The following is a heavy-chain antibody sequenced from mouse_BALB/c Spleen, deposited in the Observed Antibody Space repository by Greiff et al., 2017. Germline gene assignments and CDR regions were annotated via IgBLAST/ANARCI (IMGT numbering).Heavy chain of an antibody. CDR2: IDPENGDT. J-gene: IGHJ3*01. CDR3: NGYGSSYPWFAY. V-gene: IGHV14-4*02. CDR1: GFNIKDYY. D-gene: IGHD1-1*01. Sequence: EVQLQQSGAELVRSGASVKLSCTASGFNIKDYYMHWVKQRPEQGLEWIGWIDPENGDTEYAPKFQGKATMTADTSSNTAYLQLSSLTSEDTAVYYCNGYGSSYPWFAYWGQGTLVTVAA.